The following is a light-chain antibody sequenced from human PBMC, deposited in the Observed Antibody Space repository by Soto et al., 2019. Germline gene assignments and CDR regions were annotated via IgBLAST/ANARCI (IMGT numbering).Light chain of an antibody. V-gene: IGKV1-12*01. CDR3: QQADSYPIT. Sequence: DIQMTQSPSSVSVSVGDRVTITCRASLDINRWLAWYQVRPGKPPKLLIAGAFVLQSGVPSRFSGSGYGTDFALTIDNLQPEDFATYYGQQADSYPITFGQGTRLEI. J-gene: IGKJ5*01. CDR2: GAF. CDR1: LDINRW.